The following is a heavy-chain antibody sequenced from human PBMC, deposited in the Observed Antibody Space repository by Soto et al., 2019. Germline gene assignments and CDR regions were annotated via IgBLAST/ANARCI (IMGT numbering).Heavy chain of an antibody. D-gene: IGHD5-18*01. Sequence: PGGSLRLSCAASGLSFTTYAMHWVRQAPGKGLEWVAVISDDGSIKYYADSVKGRFTISRDNSKNTFYLQMNSLRGDDTALYYCARAIETAMDPCDYWGQGALVTVSS. CDR3: ARAIETAMDPCDY. V-gene: IGHV3-30-3*01. CDR2: ISDDGSIK. CDR1: GLSFTTYA. J-gene: IGHJ4*02.